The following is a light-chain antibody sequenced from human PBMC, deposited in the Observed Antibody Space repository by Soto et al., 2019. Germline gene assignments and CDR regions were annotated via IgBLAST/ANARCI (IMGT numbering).Light chain of an antibody. V-gene: IGLV2-23*01. CDR1: SSDVGSYNL. CDR2: EGS. J-gene: IGLJ1*01. CDR3: CSYAGSSTDV. Sequence: QSVLTQPASVSGSPGQSITISCTGTSSDVGSYNLVSWYQQHPGKAPKLMIYEGSKRPSGVSNRFSGSKSGNTASLTISGLQAEDEADYYCCSYAGSSTDVFGIGTKGTVL.